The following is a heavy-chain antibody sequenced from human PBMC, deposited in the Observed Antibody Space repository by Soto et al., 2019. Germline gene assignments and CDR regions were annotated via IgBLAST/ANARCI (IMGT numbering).Heavy chain of an antibody. J-gene: IGHJ3*02. CDR3: ANGLSWGSGLLEGFDI. V-gene: IGHV3-30*18. CDR2: ISYDGSNK. CDR1: GFTFSSYG. Sequence: QVQLVESGGGVVQPGRSLRLSCAASGFTFSSYGMHWVRQAPGKGLEWVAVISYDGSNKYYADSVKGRFTISRDNSKNTLYLQMNSLRAEDTAVYYCANGLSWGSGLLEGFDIWGQGTMVTVSS. D-gene: IGHD6-19*01.